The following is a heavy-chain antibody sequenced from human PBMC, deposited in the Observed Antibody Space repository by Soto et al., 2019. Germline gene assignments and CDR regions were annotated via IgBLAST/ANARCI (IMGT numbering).Heavy chain of an antibody. J-gene: IGHJ6*02. Sequence: QVQLQESGPGLVKPSETLSLNCNVSGGSISSYYWSWIRQPPGKGLEWSGYVFYSGSINYNPSLKSRVTISVDTSKNQFSLKLSSVTAADTAVYYCARESPGAVVGYYYYRMDVWGQGTTFTVSS. CDR1: GGSISSYY. CDR3: ARESPGAVVGYYYYRMDV. D-gene: IGHD2-15*01. CDR2: VFYSGSI. V-gene: IGHV4-59*01.